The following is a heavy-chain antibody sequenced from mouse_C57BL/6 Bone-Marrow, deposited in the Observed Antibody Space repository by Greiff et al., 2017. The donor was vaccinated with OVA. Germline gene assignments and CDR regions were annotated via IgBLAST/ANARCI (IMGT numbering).Heavy chain of an antibody. CDR1: GYTFTSYG. V-gene: IGHV1-81*01. CDR2: IYPRSGNT. D-gene: IGHD1-1*01. Sequence: VKLQESGAELARPGASVKLSCKASGYTFTSYGISWVKQRTGQGLEWIGEIYPRSGNTYYNEKFKGKATLTADKSSSTAYMELRSLTSEDSAVYFCARDYYGSSSFAYWGQGTLVTVSA. J-gene: IGHJ3*01. CDR3: ARDYYGSSSFAY.